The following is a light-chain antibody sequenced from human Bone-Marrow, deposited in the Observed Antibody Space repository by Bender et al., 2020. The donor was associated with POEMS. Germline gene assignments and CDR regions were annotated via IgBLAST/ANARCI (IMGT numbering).Light chain of an antibody. V-gene: IGLV2-14*03. Sequence: QSALTQPASVSGSPGQSITISCSGTSSDVGGYDHVSWYQQHPGRAPKLMIYDVSKRPSGVSNRFSASKSGNTASLTISGLQAEDEAEYYCCSYAGNYTLVFGGGTKVTVL. J-gene: IGLJ3*02. CDR3: CSYAGNYTLV. CDR1: SSDVGGYDH. CDR2: DVS.